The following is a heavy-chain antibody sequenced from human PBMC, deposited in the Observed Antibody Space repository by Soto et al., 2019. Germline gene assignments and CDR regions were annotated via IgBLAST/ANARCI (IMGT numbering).Heavy chain of an antibody. J-gene: IGHJ6*02. CDR1: GGTFSSYA. CDR3: AREATMVRGVIGYYYYGMDV. CDR2: IIPIFGTA. D-gene: IGHD3-10*01. V-gene: IGHV1-69*13. Sequence: GASVKVSCKASGGTFSSYAISWVRQAPGQGLEWMGGIIPIFGTANYAQKFQGRVTITADESTSTAYMELSSLRSEDTAVYYCAREATMVRGVIGYYYYGMDVWGQGTTVTVSS.